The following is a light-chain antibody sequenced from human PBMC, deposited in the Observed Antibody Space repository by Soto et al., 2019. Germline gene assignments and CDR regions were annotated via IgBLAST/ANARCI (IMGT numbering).Light chain of an antibody. J-gene: IGKJ1*01. V-gene: IGKV1-5*03. CDR2: KPS. CDR1: QSINNW. CDR3: QQYESFPRT. Sequence: DIQMTQAPSTLSASVGDRVTITCRASQSINNWLAWYQQKPGKAPKLFIFKPSTLESGVPSRFSGSGSGTEFTLSISSLQPDDFATYFCQQYESFPRTFGQGTKVEIK.